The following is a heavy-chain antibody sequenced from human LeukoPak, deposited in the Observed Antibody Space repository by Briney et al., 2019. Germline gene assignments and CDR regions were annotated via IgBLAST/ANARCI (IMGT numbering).Heavy chain of an antibody. CDR3: ARWGPYGEDAFDI. CDR1: GGSISTSNYY. Sequence: PSETLSLTCTVSGGSISTSNYYWSWIRQPPGKGLEWIGYIYYSGSTNYNPSLKSRVTISVDTSKNQFSLKLSSVTAADTAVYYCARWGPYGEDAFDIWGQGTMVTVSS. J-gene: IGHJ3*02. V-gene: IGHV4-61*01. CDR2: IYYSGST. D-gene: IGHD4-17*01.